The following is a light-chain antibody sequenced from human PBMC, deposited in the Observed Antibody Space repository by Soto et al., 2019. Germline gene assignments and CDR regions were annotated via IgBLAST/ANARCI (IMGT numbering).Light chain of an antibody. CDR3: QQNGGAYT. V-gene: IGKV3-20*01. Sequence: EIVLTQSPGTLSWSPGERATLSCRASQSVSSGYLAWYQQKPGQAPRLLIYGGSSRATGIPDRFSGSGSGSDFTLTITRLEPEDFAVYYCQQNGGAYTFGQGTKLEIK. CDR1: QSVSSGY. J-gene: IGKJ2*01. CDR2: GGS.